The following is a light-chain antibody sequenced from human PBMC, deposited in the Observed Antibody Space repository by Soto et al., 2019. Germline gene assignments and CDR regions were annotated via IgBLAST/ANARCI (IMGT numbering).Light chain of an antibody. J-gene: IGLJ1*01. CDR3: SSYTSSSTPLYV. Sequence: QSVLTQPASVSGSPGQSITISCTGTSSDVGGYNYVSWYQQHPGKAPKLMIFEVSNRPSGVSNRFSGSKSGNTASLTISGLQAEDVADYYCSSYTSSSTPLYVFGTGTQLTVL. CDR1: SSDVGGYNY. CDR2: EVS. V-gene: IGLV2-14*01.